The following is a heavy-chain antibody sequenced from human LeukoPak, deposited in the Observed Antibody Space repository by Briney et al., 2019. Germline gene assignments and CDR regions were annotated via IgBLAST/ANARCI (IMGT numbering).Heavy chain of an antibody. J-gene: IGHJ4*02. CDR2: INPDGGDK. D-gene: IGHD6-13*01. V-gene: IGHV3-7*01. CDR1: GFTVSDNY. CDR3: ARPTRSSSPEY. Sequence: GGSLRLSCAASGFTVSDNYMSWVRQAPGEGLEWLANINPDGGDKNYVDSVKGRFTISRDNAKNSVYLEINSLRAEDTAVYYCARPTRSSSPEYWGQGTLLTVSS.